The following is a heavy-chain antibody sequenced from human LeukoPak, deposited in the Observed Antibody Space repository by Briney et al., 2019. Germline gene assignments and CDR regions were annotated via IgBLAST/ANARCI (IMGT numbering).Heavy chain of an antibody. J-gene: IGHJ4*02. CDR1: GFTFSGSA. V-gene: IGHV3-73*01. CDR2: IRSKANSYAT. CDR3: TRPPEGGDGNSFDY. D-gene: IGHD2-15*01. Sequence: GGSLRLSCAASGFTFSGSAMHWVRQASGKGLEWVGRIRSKANSYATAYAASVKGRFTISRDDSKNTAYLQMNSLKTEDTAVYYCTRPPEGGDGNSFDYWGQGTLVTVSS.